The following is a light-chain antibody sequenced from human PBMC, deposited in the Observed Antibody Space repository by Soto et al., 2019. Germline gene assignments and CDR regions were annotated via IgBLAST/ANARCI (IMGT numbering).Light chain of an antibody. CDR2: AAS. V-gene: IGKV1-17*01. J-gene: IGKJ5*01. CDR3: LQHNSYPFT. CDR1: QGISTW. Sequence: DIQMTQSPYTLSASVGDRVTITFRASQGISTWLAWYQQKPGTAPKRLIYAASSLQSGVPSRFSGSGSGTEFTLTISSLQPEDFATYYCLQHNSYPFTFGQGTRLEIK.